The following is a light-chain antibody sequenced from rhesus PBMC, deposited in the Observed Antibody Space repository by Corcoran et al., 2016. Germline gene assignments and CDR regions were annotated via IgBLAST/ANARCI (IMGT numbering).Light chain of an antibody. CDR1: QRVSSY. CDR2: GAS. V-gene: IGKV3S9*01. J-gene: IGKJ3*01. Sequence: EIVMTQSPATSALSPGERATLSCRASQRVSSYLAWYKQKPGQAPRPLIDGASSRATGIPDRFSGGGAGTEFTLTISNLQPEDFATYYCLQSSRSPFTFGPGTKLDI. CDR3: LQSSRSPFT.